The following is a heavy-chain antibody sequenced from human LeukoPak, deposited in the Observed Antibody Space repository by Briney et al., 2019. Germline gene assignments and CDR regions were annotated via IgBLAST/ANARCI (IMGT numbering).Heavy chain of an antibody. CDR1: GYTFTSYG. V-gene: IGHV1-18*01. CDR2: ISANIGTT. D-gene: IGHD4-17*01. J-gene: IGHJ3*02. CDR3: AREVYGSAFDI. Sequence: ASVKVSCKASGYTFTSYGISWVRQAPGQGLEWMGGISANIGTTNYAQKFQGRVTMTTDKSTSTAYMELSSLRSDDKAVYYCAREVYGSAFDIGGQGTMVTVSS.